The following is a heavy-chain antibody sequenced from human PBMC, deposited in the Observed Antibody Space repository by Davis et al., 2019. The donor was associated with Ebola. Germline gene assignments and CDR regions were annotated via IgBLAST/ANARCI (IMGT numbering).Heavy chain of an antibody. Sequence: GESLKISCKISGYSFTSYWIGWVRQMPGKGLEWMGIIYPGDSDTRYSPSFQGQVTISVDMSTATAYPQWGGLKASDSAMYYCARHGDLGASGSFFDFWGQGTLVTVSS. CDR3: ARHGDLGASGSFFDF. CDR2: IYPGDSDT. V-gene: IGHV5-51*01. D-gene: IGHD3-10*01. CDR1: GYSFTSYW. J-gene: IGHJ4*02.